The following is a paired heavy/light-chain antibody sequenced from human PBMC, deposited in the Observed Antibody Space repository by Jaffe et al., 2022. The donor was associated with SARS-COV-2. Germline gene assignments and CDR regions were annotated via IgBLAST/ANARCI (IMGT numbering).Light chain of an antibody. CDR3: QQYDNLPLT. Sequence: DIQMTQSPSSLSASVGDRVTITCQASQDINNFLNWYQQKPGKAPKLLIYDASNLETGVPSRFSGSGSGTDFTFTISSLQPEDIATYYCQQYDNLPLTFGGGTKVEIK. V-gene: IGKV1-33*01. J-gene: IGKJ4*01. CDR2: DAS. CDR1: QDINNF.
Heavy chain of an antibody. J-gene: IGHJ3*02. D-gene: IGHD1-1*01. Sequence: EVQLVQSGAEVKKPGESLKISCKGFGYSFTFYWIGWVRQMPGKGLEWMGIIYPGDSDTRYNPSFQGQVTISADKSISTAYLQWSSLKASDTAIYYCARTEFDRYTFDIWGQGTMVSVSS. CDR1: GYSFTFYW. V-gene: IGHV5-51*01. CDR2: IYPGDSDT. CDR3: ARTEFDRYTFDI.